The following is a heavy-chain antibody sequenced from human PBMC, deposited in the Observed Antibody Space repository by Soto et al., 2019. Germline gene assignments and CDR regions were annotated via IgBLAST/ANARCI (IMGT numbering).Heavy chain of an antibody. V-gene: IGHV3-21*01. CDR3: AREDSIIIPAVSDF. CDR1: GFAFNNYG. D-gene: IGHD2-2*01. CDR2: ISKSDYT. J-gene: IGHJ4*02. Sequence: GGSLRLSCTVSGFAFNNYGINWVRQAPGQGLEWVSSISKSDYTYYSDSVKGRSTISRDNAKNSVSLQMNTLRVEDTAVYYCAREDSIIIPAVSDFWGQGTLVTVSS.